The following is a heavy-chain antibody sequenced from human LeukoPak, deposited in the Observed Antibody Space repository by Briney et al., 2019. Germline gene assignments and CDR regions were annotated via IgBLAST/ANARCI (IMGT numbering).Heavy chain of an antibody. CDR3: VRGVGVSRFNYFDP. D-gene: IGHD6-13*01. J-gene: IGHJ5*02. V-gene: IGHV3-33*01. CDR1: GFTFSNYG. CDR2: IWYDASNK. Sequence: GRSLRLSCVASGFTFSNYGMHWVRQAPGKGLEGVAVIWYDASNKYYADSVKGRFTISRDNSKNTLFLQMNILRDDDTAVYYCVRGVGVSRFNYFDPWGQGTLVIVSS.